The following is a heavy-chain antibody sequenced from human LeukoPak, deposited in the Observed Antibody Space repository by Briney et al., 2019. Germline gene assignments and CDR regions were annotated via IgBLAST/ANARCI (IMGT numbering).Heavy chain of an antibody. CDR1: GFTFSSYS. CDR3: ARDLVLRYFDWLLHDAFDI. J-gene: IGHJ3*02. Sequence: GGSLRLXCAASGFTFSSYSMNWVRQAPGKGLEWVSSISSSSSYIYYADSVKGRFTISRDNAKNSLYLQMSSLRAEDTAVYYCARDLVLRYFDWLLHDAFDIWGQGTMVTVSS. D-gene: IGHD3-9*01. CDR2: ISSSSSYI. V-gene: IGHV3-21*01.